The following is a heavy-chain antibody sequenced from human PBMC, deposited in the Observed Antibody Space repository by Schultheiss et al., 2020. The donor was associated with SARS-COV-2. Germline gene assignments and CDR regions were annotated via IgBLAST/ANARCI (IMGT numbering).Heavy chain of an antibody. D-gene: IGHD6-13*01. CDR2: MNPNSGNT. CDR1: GYTFTSYG. J-gene: IGHJ4*02. Sequence: ASVKVSCKASGYTFTSYGISWVRQAPGQGLEWMGWMNPNSGNTGYAQRFQGRVTMTRETSISTAYMELTSLRSDDTAVYYCARGKVAGGLPDHWGQGTLVTVSS. V-gene: IGHV1-8*02. CDR3: ARGKVAGGLPDH.